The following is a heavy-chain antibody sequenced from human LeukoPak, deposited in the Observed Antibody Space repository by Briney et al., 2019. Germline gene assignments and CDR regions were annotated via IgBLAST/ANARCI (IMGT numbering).Heavy chain of an antibody. CDR2: ISGSGGST. Sequence: GGSLRLSCAASGFTFSSYAMSWVRQAPGKGLEWVSAISGSGGSTYYADSVKGRFTISRDNSKNTLYLQMNSLRAEDTAVYYCARDKYTNSWSGSNFDHWGQGTLVTVSS. V-gene: IGHV3-23*01. CDR3: ARDKYTNSWSGSNFDH. J-gene: IGHJ4*02. D-gene: IGHD6-13*01. CDR1: GFTFSSYA.